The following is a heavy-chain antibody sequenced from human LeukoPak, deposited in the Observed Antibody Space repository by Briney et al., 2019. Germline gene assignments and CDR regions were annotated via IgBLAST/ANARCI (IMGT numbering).Heavy chain of an antibody. Sequence: GGPLRLSCAASGFTFSGSAMHWVRQASGKGLEWVGRIRSKANSYATAYAASVKGRFTISRDDSKNTAYLQMNSLKTEDTAVYYCTRPKSSIDYWGQGTLVTVSS. D-gene: IGHD3-16*02. CDR3: TRPKSSIDY. J-gene: IGHJ4*02. CDR2: IRSKANSYAT. CDR1: GFTFSGSA. V-gene: IGHV3-73*01.